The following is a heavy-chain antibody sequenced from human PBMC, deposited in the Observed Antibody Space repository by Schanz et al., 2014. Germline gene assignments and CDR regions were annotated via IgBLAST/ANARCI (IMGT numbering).Heavy chain of an antibody. CDR2: IIPILGIA. CDR3: ARGPSQGYSYGHNIGDYYYDMDV. CDR1: GGTFSSYT. D-gene: IGHD5-18*01. Sequence: QVQLVQSEAEVKKPGSSVKVSCKASGGTFSSYTINWVRQAPGQGLEWMGRIIPILGIANYAQKFQGRVTITADKSTSTASMELSSLRSEDTAVYYCARGPSQGYSYGHNIGDYYYDMDVWGQGTTVTVSS. J-gene: IGHJ6*02. V-gene: IGHV1-69*02.